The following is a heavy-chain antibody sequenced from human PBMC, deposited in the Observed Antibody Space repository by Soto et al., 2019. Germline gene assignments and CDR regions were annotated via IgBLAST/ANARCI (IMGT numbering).Heavy chain of an antibody. V-gene: IGHV1-3*01. CDR2: INAGNGNT. CDR3: ARGKGYNWNHGWFDP. J-gene: IGHJ5*02. CDR1: GYTFTNYA. Sequence: ASVKVSCKASGYTFTNYAMDWARQAPGQRLEWMGWINAGNGNTKYSQNFQGRVTITRDTSASTAYMELSSLRFEDTAVYYCARGKGYNWNHGWFDPWGQGTLVTVSS. D-gene: IGHD1-20*01.